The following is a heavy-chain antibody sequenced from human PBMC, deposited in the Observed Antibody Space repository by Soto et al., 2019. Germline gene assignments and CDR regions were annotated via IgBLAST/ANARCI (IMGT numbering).Heavy chain of an antibody. Sequence: EVQLAESGGGMVQPGGSLRLSCVASGFTFSSYAMHWVRQAPGKGLEYVSSISSNGGTTYYGNSVKGRFTISRDNSKNTLYLQMGRRRAEEMAVYYCARRVAGNYDYWGQGPLVTVPS. CDR2: ISSNGGTT. V-gene: IGHV3-64*01. D-gene: IGHD1-7*01. CDR1: GFTFSSYA. CDR3: ARRVAGNYDY. J-gene: IGHJ4*02.